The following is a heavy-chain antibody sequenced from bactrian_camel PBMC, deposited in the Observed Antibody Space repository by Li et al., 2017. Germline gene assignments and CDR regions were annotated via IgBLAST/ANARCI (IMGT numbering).Heavy chain of an antibody. CDR3: VTQFLEASCAVVHAIDD. D-gene: IGHD2*01. J-gene: IGHJ4*01. CDR1: GFTFQSHY. CDR2: IRPGGTTT. V-gene: IGHV3S1*01. Sequence: QLVESGGRLVEPGDSLRLTCKASGFTFQSHYMYWLRQAPGEKREGVASIRPGGTTTAYASSVRGRFSISLDTAKNTVYLQMNSLKPEDTATYYCVTQFLEASCAVVHAIDDWGQGTQVTVS.